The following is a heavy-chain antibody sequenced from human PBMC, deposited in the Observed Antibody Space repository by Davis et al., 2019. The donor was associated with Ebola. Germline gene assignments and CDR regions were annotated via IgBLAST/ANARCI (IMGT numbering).Heavy chain of an antibody. CDR1: GVSITTHY. Sequence: PSETLSLTCTVSGVSITTHYWVWIRQPPGKGLEWIGTIYHSGTTYYNPSLKSRVTISVDTSKYQFSLKLSSVTAADTAVYYCARNLWSGYYYVDHWGQGTLVTVSS. V-gene: IGHV4-38-2*02. CDR2: IYHSGTT. J-gene: IGHJ4*02. CDR3: ARNLWSGYYYVDH. D-gene: IGHD3-3*01.